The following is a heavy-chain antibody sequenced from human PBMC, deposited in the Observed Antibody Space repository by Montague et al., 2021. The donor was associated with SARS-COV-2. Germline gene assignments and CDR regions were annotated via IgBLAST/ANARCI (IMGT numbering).Heavy chain of an antibody. Sequence: CAISGDSASSNSAAWNWIRQSPSRGLEWLGRTCYRSKWYNDYAVXXKGRITINPDTSKNQFSLQLNSVTPEDTAVYYCARGDEEQWLVHYYYYGMDVWGQGTTVTVSS. CDR3: ARGDEEQWLVHYYYYGMDV. CDR2: TCYRSKWYN. V-gene: IGHV6-1*01. J-gene: IGHJ6*02. D-gene: IGHD6-19*01. CDR1: GDSASSNSAA.